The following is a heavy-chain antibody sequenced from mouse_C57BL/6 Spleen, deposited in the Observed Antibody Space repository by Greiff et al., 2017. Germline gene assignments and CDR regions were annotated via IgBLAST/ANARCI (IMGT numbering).Heavy chain of an antibody. Sequence: QVQLKQSGAELVRPGASVTLSCKASGYTFTDYEMHWVKQTPVHGLEWIGAIDPETGGTAYNQKFKGKAILTADKSSSTAYMELRSLTSEDSAVYYCTRSTMITNYFDDWGKGTTLTVSS. D-gene: IGHD2-4*01. CDR3: TRSTMITNYFDD. J-gene: IGHJ2*01. V-gene: IGHV1-15*01. CDR1: GYTFTDYE. CDR2: IDPETGGT.